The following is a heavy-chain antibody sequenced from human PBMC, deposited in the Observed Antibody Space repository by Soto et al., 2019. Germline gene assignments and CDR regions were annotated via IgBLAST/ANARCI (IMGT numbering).Heavy chain of an antibody. J-gene: IGHJ4*02. V-gene: IGHV4-59*11. Sequence: QVQLQESGPGLVKPSETLSLTCTVSGGSLSAHYWRWIRQSPGKGLEWIGYIYFTGYTNYNPSLKNRVTISVDTSKSQFSLSLNSVTAADTAFYYCATVAMTSPKVFDYWGQGTLVSVSS. CDR3: ATVAMTSPKVFDY. CDR2: IYFTGYT. CDR1: GGSLSAHY. D-gene: IGHD2-15*01.